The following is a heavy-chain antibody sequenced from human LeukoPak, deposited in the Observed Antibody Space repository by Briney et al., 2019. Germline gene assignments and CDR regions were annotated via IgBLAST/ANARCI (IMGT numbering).Heavy chain of an antibody. Sequence: GGSLRLPCAASGFTFSDYYMSWIRQAPGKGLEWVSYISGSGSYINYADSMMGRFTVSRDNAKNSLYLQMNSLRAEDTAVYYCARGEDDSSGYPEGVFDYWGQGTLVTVSS. J-gene: IGHJ4*02. V-gene: IGHV3-11*05. CDR3: ARGEDDSSGYPEGVFDY. D-gene: IGHD3-22*01. CDR1: GFTFSDYY. CDR2: ISGSGSYI.